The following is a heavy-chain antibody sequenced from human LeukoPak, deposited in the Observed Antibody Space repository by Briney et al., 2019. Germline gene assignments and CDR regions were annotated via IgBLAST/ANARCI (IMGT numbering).Heavy chain of an antibody. CDR1: GLTFGDYG. Sequence: GGSLRLSCTPSGLTFGDYGMSWVRQAPGKGLEWVGFIRSKAYGGTTEYAASVKGRFTISRDDSKSIAYLQMNSLKTEDSAVYYCTRGDYYDSSGYYFLFDYWGQGTLVTVSS. CDR3: TRGDYYDSSGYYFLFDY. D-gene: IGHD3-22*01. CDR2: IRSKAYGGTT. J-gene: IGHJ4*02. V-gene: IGHV3-49*04.